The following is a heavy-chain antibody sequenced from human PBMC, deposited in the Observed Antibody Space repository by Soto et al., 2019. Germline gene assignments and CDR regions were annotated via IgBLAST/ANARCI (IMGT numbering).Heavy chain of an antibody. Sequence: GGSLRLSCAASGFTFISYAMSWVRQAPGKGLEWVSAISGSGGSTYYADSVKGRFTISRDNSKNTLYLQMNSLRAEDTAVYYCAKDRCGGDCYSNYWGQGTLVTVSS. CDR3: AKDRCGGDCYSNY. CDR1: GFTFISYA. CDR2: ISGSGGST. J-gene: IGHJ4*02. D-gene: IGHD2-21*02. V-gene: IGHV3-23*01.